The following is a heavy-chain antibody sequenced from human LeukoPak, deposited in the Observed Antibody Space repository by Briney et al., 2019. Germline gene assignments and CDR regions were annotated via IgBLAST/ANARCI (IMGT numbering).Heavy chain of an antibody. D-gene: IGHD5-24*01. Sequence: PSETLSLTCTVSGGSISSSSYYWGWIRQPPGKGLEWIGSIYYSGSTYYNPSLESRVTISIDTSKNQFSLKLSSVTATGTAVYYCARHFDRDGYKSNAFDIWGQGTMVTVSS. V-gene: IGHV4-39*01. CDR3: ARHFDRDGYKSNAFDI. CDR1: GGSISSSSYY. J-gene: IGHJ3*02. CDR2: IYYSGST.